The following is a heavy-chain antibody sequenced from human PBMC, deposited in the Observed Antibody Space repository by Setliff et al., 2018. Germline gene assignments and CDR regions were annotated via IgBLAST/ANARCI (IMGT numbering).Heavy chain of an antibody. V-gene: IGHV4-4*02. Sequence: SETLSLTCAVSGGSISSSNWWSWVRQPPGKGLEWIGEIYHSGSTNYNPSLKSRVTISVDKSKNQFSLKLSSVTAADTALYYCTVYNTGSSKDHYWGQGTPVTAPQ. J-gene: IGHJ4*02. CDR2: IYHSGST. D-gene: IGHD2-8*02. CDR3: TVYNTGSSKDHY. CDR1: GGSISSSNW.